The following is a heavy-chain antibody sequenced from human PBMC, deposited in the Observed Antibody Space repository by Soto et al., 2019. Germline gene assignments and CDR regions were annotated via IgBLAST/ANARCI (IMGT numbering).Heavy chain of an antibody. J-gene: IGHJ4*02. CDR2: ISSSSSTI. CDR1: GFTFSSYS. CDR3: ARSQLPPSGLQYGSHDY. D-gene: IGHD4-4*01. V-gene: IGHV3-48*01. Sequence: GGSLRLSCAASGFTFSSYSMNWVRQAPGKGLEWVSYISSSSSTIYYADSVKGRFTISRDNAKNSLYLQMNSLRAEDTAVYYCARSQLPPSGLQYGSHDYWGQGTLVTVSS.